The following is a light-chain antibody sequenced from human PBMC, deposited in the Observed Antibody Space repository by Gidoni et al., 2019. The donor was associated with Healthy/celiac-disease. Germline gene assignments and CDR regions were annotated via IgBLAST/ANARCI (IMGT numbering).Light chain of an antibody. CDR3: QQYGSSLLT. CDR1: QSVSSSY. V-gene: IGKV3-20*01. Sequence: EIVLTQSPGTLSLSPGERATLSCRASQSVSSSYLAWYQQKPGQAPRLLIYGASSRDTGIPDRFSGSGSGTDFTLTISRLEPEDCAVYYCQQYGSSLLTFGQGTKVEIK. J-gene: IGKJ1*01. CDR2: GAS.